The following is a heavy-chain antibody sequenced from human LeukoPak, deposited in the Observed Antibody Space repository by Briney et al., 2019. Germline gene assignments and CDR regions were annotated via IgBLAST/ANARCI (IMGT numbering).Heavy chain of an antibody. Sequence: PSETLSLTCTVSGGSISSYYWSWIRQPPGKGLEWIGYIYYSGSTNYNPSLKSRVTISVDTSKNQFSLKLSSVTAADTAVYYCARDFYGYCSGGSCAHTFDIWGQGTMVTVSS. J-gene: IGHJ3*02. CDR1: GGSISSYY. V-gene: IGHV4-59*01. D-gene: IGHD2-15*01. CDR3: ARDFYGYCSGGSCAHTFDI. CDR2: IYYSGST.